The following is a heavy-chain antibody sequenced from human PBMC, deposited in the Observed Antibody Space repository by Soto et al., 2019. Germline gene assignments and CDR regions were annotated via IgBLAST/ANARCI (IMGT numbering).Heavy chain of an antibody. CDR3: TRFSEPPLDAFEI. CDR2: ISGNNGKT. J-gene: IGHJ3*02. CDR1: GYTFTTFG. D-gene: IGHD6-25*01. Sequence: QVQLVQSGDEVKKPGASVKVSCRPSGYTFTTFGYSWVRQAPGQGLEWMGWISGNNGKTNYAQELQGRVTMTTDTSTNTAYVELTHLRSGDTAMYYCTRFSEPPLDAFEIWGQGTLVTVSS. V-gene: IGHV1-18*01.